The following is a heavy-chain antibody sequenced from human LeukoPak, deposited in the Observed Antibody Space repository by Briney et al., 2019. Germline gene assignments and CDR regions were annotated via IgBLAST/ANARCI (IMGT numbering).Heavy chain of an antibody. V-gene: IGHV3-43*02. D-gene: IGHD1-20*01. CDR1: GFTIGDYA. Sequence: GGSLSLSCAASGFTIGDYAMHWVRQAPGKGLEWVSFISGDGGNSYYADSVKGRFTISRDSSKNSLFLQMNSLRSEDTALYYCAKDLSKYNWNDGPLDYWGQGSPVTVSS. CDR2: ISGDGGNS. J-gene: IGHJ4*02. CDR3: AKDLSKYNWNDGPLDY.